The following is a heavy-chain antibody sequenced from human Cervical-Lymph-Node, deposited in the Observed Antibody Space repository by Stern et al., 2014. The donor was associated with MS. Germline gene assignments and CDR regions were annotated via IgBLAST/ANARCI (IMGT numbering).Heavy chain of an antibody. CDR3: ARDPRYDGGYFDY. CDR1: GFTVNSIY. J-gene: IGHJ4*02. Sequence: EDQLVESGGGLVQPGGSLRLSCAASGFTVNSIYMSWVRQAPGKGLEWVSSIYTGGSTLYADSVNGRFTISRDNSKNTLFLQMNSLRPEDTAVYYCARDPRYDGGYFDYWGQGTLVTVSS. D-gene: IGHD4-23*01. CDR2: IYTGGST. V-gene: IGHV3-66*02.